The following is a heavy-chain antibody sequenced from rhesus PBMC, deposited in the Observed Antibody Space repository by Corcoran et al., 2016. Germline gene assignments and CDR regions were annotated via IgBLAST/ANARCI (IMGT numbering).Heavy chain of an antibody. CDR2: ISGDDRST. J-gene: IGHJ4*01. Sequence: LQLQESGPGLVKPSETLSLTCAVSGGSISSNSWTWLRPPPGKGLEWIGRISGDDRSTDYNPSLRSRVTISTDTSKTQFSLKVDSVTAADTAVYYCVGLMVAGPVEYWGQGVLVTVSS. V-gene: IGHV4-173*01. CDR3: VGLMVAGPVEY. CDR1: GGSISSNS. D-gene: IGHD6-37*01.